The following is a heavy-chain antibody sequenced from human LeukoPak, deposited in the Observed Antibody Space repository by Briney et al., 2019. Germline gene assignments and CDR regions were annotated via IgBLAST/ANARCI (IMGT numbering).Heavy chain of an antibody. CDR1: GGTLSSYA. Sequence: GSSVKVSCKASGGTLSSYAITWVRQAPGQGLEWMGWMNPNSGNTGYAQKFQGRVTITRNTSISTAYMELSSLRSEDTAVYYCARGLILFHYDSSGYYYLDAFDIWGQGTMVTVSS. CDR3: ARGLILFHYDSSGYYYLDAFDI. V-gene: IGHV1-8*03. J-gene: IGHJ3*02. CDR2: MNPNSGNT. D-gene: IGHD3-22*01.